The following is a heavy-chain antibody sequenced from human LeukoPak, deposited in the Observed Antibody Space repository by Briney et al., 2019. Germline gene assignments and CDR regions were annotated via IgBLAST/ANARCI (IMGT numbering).Heavy chain of an antibody. V-gene: IGHV3-21*01. CDR3: ARGAGYCSSTIWPLYYYYGMDV. J-gene: IGHJ6*02. Sequence: GGSLRLSCAASGFTFSSYSMNWVRQAPGKGREWVSSISSSSSYIYYADSVKGRFTISRDNAKNSLYLQMNSLRAEDTAVYYCARGAGYCSSTIWPLYYYYGMDVWGQGTTVTVSS. D-gene: IGHD2-2*01. CDR1: GFTFSSYS. CDR2: ISSSSSYI.